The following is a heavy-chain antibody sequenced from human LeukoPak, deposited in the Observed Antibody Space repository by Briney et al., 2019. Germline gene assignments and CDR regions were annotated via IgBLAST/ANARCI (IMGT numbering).Heavy chain of an antibody. CDR3: AKTFGSGDY. CDR2: ISGDGTYT. CDR1: GFTFSTHF. D-gene: IGHD3-10*01. Sequence: GGSLRLSCAATGAASGFTFSTHFLNWVRQAPGKGLEWVSGISGDGTYTYYADSVKGRSTASRDNSRKTLYLQLNNLRVEDTAMYYCAKTFGSGDYWGQGALVTVSS. J-gene: IGHJ4*02. V-gene: IGHV3-23*03.